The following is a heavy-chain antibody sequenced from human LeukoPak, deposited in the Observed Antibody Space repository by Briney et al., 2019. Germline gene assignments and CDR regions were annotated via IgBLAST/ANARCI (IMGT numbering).Heavy chain of an antibody. V-gene: IGHV1-3*01. CDR2: INAGNGNT. CDR3: ARLGPDLNYGFDY. D-gene: IGHD1-7*01. CDR1: GYTFTSYA. J-gene: IGHJ4*02. Sequence: ASVKVSCKASGYTFTSYAMHWVRQAPGQRLEWMGWINAGNGNTKYSQKFQGRVTITRDTSASTAYMELSSLRPEDTAVYYCARLGPDLNYGFDYWGQGTLVTVSS.